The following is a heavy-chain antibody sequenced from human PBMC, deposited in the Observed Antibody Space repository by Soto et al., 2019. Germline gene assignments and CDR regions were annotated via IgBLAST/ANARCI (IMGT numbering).Heavy chain of an antibody. D-gene: IGHD5-18*01. CDR3: AKDGNSYVSRYFDY. V-gene: IGHV3-23*01. Sequence: PGGSLRLSCAASGFTFSSYAMSWVRQAPGKGLEWVSAISGSGGSTYYADSVKGRFTISRDNSKNTLYLQMNSLRAEDTAVYYWAKDGNSYVSRYFDYGGQEPLVTVSS. J-gene: IGHJ4*02. CDR2: ISGSGGST. CDR1: GFTFSSYA.